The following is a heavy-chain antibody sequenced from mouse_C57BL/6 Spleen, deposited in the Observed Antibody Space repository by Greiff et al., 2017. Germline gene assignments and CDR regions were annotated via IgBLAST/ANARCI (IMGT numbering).Heavy chain of an antibody. Sequence: EVQLVESGGDLVKPGGSLKLSCAASGFTFSSYGMSWVRQTPDKRLEWVATISSGGSYTYYPDSVKGRFTISRDNAKNTLYLQMSSLKSEDTAMYYFARQRRPYFDYWGQGTTLTVSS. D-gene: IGHD3-2*02. V-gene: IGHV5-6*01. CDR3: ARQRRPYFDY. CDR1: GFTFSSYG. CDR2: ISSGGSYT. J-gene: IGHJ2*01.